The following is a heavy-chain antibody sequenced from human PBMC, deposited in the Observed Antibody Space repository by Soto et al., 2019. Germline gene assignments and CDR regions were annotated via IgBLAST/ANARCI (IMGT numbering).Heavy chain of an antibody. D-gene: IGHD2-21*02. CDR3: ARLTDGDPFDY. V-gene: IGHV5-51*01. Sequence: ESMGSSGRSAGDRLTSFWIVWARQMHGKGLEWMGIIYPGDSDTRYSPSFQGQVTISADKSISTAYLQWSSLKASDTAMYYCARLTDGDPFDYWGQGTPVTGSS. J-gene: IGHJ4*02. CDR2: IYPGDSDT. CDR1: GDRLTSFW.